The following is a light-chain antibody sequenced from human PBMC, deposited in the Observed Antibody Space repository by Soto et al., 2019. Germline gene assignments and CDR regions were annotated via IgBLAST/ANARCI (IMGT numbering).Light chain of an antibody. CDR3: SSFTSSSTAV. CDR1: SSDVGGYNY. V-gene: IGLV2-14*01. Sequence: QSALTQPASVSGSPGQSITISCTGTSSDVGGYNYVSGYQQHPGKAPKLMIYDVSNRPSGVSNRFSGSKSGNTASLTISGLPAEDEADYYCSSFTSSSTAVFGGGTQLTVL. J-gene: IGLJ7*01. CDR2: DVS.